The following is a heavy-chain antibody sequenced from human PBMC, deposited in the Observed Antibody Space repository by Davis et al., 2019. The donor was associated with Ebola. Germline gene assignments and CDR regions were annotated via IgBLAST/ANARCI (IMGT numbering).Heavy chain of an antibody. CDR1: RAAITSYN. D-gene: IGHD5-18*01. J-gene: IGHJ4*02. V-gene: IGHV4-59*01. Sequence: MPSETLSLTCTVSRAAITSYNWMWIRQTPGKGLEWIGYISHSGSTNYNPSLKSRVTISVDTSKNQFSLNLNSVTAADTAVYYCARGQRGYRFWGRGTLVSVST. CDR3: ARGQRGYRF. CDR2: ISHSGST.